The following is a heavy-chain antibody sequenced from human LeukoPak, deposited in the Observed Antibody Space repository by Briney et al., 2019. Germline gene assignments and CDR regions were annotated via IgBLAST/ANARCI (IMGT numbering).Heavy chain of an antibody. CDR3: ARDLNDYVWGSYRYTPPFDY. J-gene: IGHJ4*02. V-gene: IGHV3-53*01. CDR2: IYTGGST. CDR1: GFIVSNNY. Sequence: GGSLRLSCAASGFIVSNNYMSWVRQAPGKGLEWVSIIYTGGSTYYADSVKGRFTISRDNAKNTLYLQMNSLRAEDTAVYYCARDLNDYVWGSYRYTPPFDYWGQGTLVTVSS. D-gene: IGHD3-16*02.